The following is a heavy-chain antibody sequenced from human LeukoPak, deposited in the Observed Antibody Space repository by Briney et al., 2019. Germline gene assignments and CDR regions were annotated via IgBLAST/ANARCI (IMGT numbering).Heavy chain of an antibody. CDR3: ARAGGYSYKDY. CDR2: INPNSGGT. D-gene: IGHD5-18*01. Sequence: ASVKVSCKASGYTFTGYYMHWMRQAPGQGLEWIGWINPNSGGTNYAQKFQGRVTMTRDTSISTAYMELSRLRSDDTAVCYCARAGGYSYKDYWGQGTLVTVSS. J-gene: IGHJ4*02. CDR1: GYTFTGYY. V-gene: IGHV1-2*02.